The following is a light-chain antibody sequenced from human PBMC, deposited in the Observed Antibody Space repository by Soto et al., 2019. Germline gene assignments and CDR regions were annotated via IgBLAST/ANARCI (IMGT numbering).Light chain of an antibody. V-gene: IGLV2-14*03. CDR1: SSDVGGYNF. CDR2: DVS. Sequence: QSVLTQPASVSGSPEQSITISCTGTSSDVGGYNFVSWYQQRPGKAPKLMIYDVSNRPSGVSDRFSGSKSGNTASLTISGLRTEDEAEYYCSSYTSNNSFYVFGTGTKVTVL. CDR3: SSYTSNNSFYV. J-gene: IGLJ1*01.